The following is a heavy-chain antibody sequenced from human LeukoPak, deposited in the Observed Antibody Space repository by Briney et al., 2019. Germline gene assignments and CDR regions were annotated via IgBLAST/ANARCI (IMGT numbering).Heavy chain of an antibody. CDR2: IYTSGST. D-gene: IGHD6-13*01. V-gene: IGHV4-4*07. CDR1: GGSISSYY. J-gene: IGHJ4*02. CDR3: ARVVRAAAGTLGNDY. Sequence: PSETLSLTCTVSGGSISSYYWSWIRQPAGKGLEWIGRIYTSGSTNYNPSLKSRVTISVDTSKDQFSLKLSSVTAADTAVYYCARVVRAAAGTLGNDYWGQGTLVTVSS.